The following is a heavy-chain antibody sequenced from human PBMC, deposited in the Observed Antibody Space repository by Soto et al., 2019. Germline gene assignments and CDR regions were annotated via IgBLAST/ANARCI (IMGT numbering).Heavy chain of an antibody. CDR1: GYTFTSYD. CDR3: ARGMGQQLDY. J-gene: IGHJ4*02. V-gene: IGHV1-18*01. Sequence: QVQLVPSGAEVNKPWASVKVSCKASGYTFTSYDISWVRQAPGQGLEWMGWISTYNGNTNDAQKLQGRVTMTTDTSTSTAYMEGRSLRSDDTAVYYCARGMGQQLDYWGQGTLVTVSS. CDR2: ISTYNGNT. D-gene: IGHD6-13*01.